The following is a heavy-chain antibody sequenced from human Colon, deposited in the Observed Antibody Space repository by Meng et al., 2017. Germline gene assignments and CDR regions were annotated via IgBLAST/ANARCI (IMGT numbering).Heavy chain of an antibody. V-gene: IGHV3-7*01. CDR2: INQEGSEK. J-gene: IGHJ4*02. CDR1: GFTFTESY. Sequence: GGSLRLSCAVSGFTFTESYMTWVRQTPGQGLEWVANINQEGSEKYYVDSVKGRFTISRDNAKNLLYLQMNSLRAEDTAVYYCARDLDYWGPGTLVTGAS. CDR3: ARDLDY.